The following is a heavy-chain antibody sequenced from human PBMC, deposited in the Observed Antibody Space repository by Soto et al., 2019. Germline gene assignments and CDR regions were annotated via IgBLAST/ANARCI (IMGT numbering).Heavy chain of an antibody. V-gene: IGHV1-69*02. J-gene: IGHJ4*02. CDR2: IIPMLGMS. Sequence: QVQLVQSGAEVTKPGSSVTVSCTASGDTFSRSTLSWVRQAPGQRLEWMGRIIPMLGMSNSALKFQGRLTISADTSTTKVYMLLNSLRSDDTAVYYCATSYGSGSAHFASWGQGTLVTVSS. CDR3: ATSYGSGSAHFAS. D-gene: IGHD3-10*01. CDR1: GDTFSRST.